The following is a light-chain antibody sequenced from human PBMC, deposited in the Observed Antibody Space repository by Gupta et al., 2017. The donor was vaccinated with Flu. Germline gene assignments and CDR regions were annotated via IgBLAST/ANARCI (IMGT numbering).Light chain of an antibody. CDR2: WAS. V-gene: IGKV4-1*01. J-gene: IGKJ1*01. Sequence: SLGEKATINCKSSQSCLYSSNNKNYLAWYQQKPGQPPKLLIYWASTRESGVPERFSGSGSGTDFILTISSLQAEDVAVYYCQQYYSTPWTFGQGTKVEIK. CDR1: QSCLYSSNNKNY. CDR3: QQYYSTPWT.